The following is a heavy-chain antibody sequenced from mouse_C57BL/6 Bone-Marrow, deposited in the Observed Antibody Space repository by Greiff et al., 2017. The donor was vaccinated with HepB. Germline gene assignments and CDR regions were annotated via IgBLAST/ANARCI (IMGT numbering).Heavy chain of an antibody. Sequence: VQLQQSGAELVRPGTSVKVSCKASGYAFTNYLIEWVKQRPGQGLEWIGVINPGGGGTNYNEKFKGKATLTADKSSSTAYMQLSSLTSEDCAVYFCAREGLTTVVAKNYAMDYWGQGTSVTVSS. CDR2: INPGGGGT. CDR3: AREGLTTVVAKNYAMDY. CDR1: GYAFTNYL. V-gene: IGHV1-54*01. J-gene: IGHJ4*01. D-gene: IGHD1-1*01.